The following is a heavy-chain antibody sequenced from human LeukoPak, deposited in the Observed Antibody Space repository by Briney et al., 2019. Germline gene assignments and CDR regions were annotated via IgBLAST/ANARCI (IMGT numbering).Heavy chain of an antibody. D-gene: IGHD3-16*01. Sequence: SETLSLTCAVSGGSISSCGYSWSWIRQPPGKGLEWIGYIYHSGSTYYNPSLKSRVTISVDRSKNQFSLKLSSVTAADTAVYYCARGVPLTPWQITTVNWFDPWGQGTLVTVSS. CDR2: IYHSGST. CDR3: ARGVPLTPWQITTVNWFDP. V-gene: IGHV4-30-2*01. J-gene: IGHJ5*02. CDR1: GGSISSCGYS.